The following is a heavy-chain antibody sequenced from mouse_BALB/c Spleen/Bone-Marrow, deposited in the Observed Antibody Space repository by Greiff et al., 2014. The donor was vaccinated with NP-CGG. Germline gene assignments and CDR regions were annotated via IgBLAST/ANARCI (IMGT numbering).Heavy chain of an antibody. J-gene: IGHJ4*01. Sequence: VQLQQSGAELVKPGASVKLSCKASGYTFTSYYMYWVKQRPGQGLEWIGEINPSNGGTNFNEKFKSKATLTVKKSSSTAYTQLSSLTSEDSAVYYCTRSRRAMDYWGQGTSVTVTT. CDR3: TRSRRAMDY. D-gene: IGHD2-12*01. CDR2: INPSNGGT. V-gene: IGHV1S81*02. CDR1: GYTFTSYY.